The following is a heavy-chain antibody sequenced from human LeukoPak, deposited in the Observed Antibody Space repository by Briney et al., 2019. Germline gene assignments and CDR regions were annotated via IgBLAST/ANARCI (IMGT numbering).Heavy chain of an antibody. Sequence: PSETLSLTCTVSGGSISSSYWSWIRQPPKKGLEWIGYIYYTGSTNYNPSLKSRVTISVDTSKNQFSLKLSSVTAADTAVYYCAREEDSSGYYYMDVWGQGTTVTVSS. CDR2: IYYTGST. D-gene: IGHD3-22*01. V-gene: IGHV4-59*01. J-gene: IGHJ6*03. CDR3: AREEDSSGYYYMDV. CDR1: GGSISSSY.